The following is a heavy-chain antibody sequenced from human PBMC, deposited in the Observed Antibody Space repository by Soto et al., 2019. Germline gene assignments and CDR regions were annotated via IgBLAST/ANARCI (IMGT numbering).Heavy chain of an antibody. CDR2: ISLYSDGT. Sequence: ASVKVSCKTSGYTFSNYGITWVRQAPGQPLEWLGWISLYSDGTNYAQKFQGRVSMTTDTSTSTAYMELRSLRSVDTAVYYCARGPGASRKWFDLWGQGTLVTVSS. CDR1: GYTFSNYG. CDR3: ARGPGASRKWFDL. J-gene: IGHJ5*02. D-gene: IGHD3-10*01. V-gene: IGHV1-18*01.